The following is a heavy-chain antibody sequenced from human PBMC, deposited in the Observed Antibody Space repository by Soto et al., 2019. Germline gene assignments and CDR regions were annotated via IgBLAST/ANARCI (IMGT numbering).Heavy chain of an antibody. CDR1: GGTFSSYA. J-gene: IGHJ4*02. V-gene: IGHV1-69*01. CDR2: IIPIFGTA. CDR3: ARSIVVVTAIRGAFDY. Sequence: QVQLVQSGAEVKKPGSSVKVSCKASGGTFSSYAISWVRQAPGQGLEWMGGIIPIFGTANYAQKFQGRVTITADESTSTAYMELSSLRSEETAVYYCARSIVVVTAIRGAFDYWGQGTLVTVSS. D-gene: IGHD2-21*02.